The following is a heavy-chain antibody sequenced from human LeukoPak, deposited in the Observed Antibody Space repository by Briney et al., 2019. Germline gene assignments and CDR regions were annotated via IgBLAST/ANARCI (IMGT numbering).Heavy chain of an antibody. D-gene: IGHD3-22*01. CDR1: GYTFSDYY. V-gene: IGHV1-18*04. J-gene: IGHJ3*02. CDR2: ISAYNGNT. Sequence: ASVKVSCKASGYTFSDYYIHWVRHAPGQGLEWMGWISAYNGNTNYAQKLQGRVAMTTDTSTSTAYMELRSLRSDDTAVYYCARAGYYDNDAFDIWGQGTMVTVSS. CDR3: ARAGYYDNDAFDI.